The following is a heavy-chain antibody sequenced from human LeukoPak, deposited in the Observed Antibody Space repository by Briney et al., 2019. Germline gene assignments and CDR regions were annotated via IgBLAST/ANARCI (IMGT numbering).Heavy chain of an antibody. CDR1: GFTFSDYY. J-gene: IGHJ6*02. CDR2: INHSGST. Sequence: LRLSCSASGFTFSDYYMSWIRQPPGKGLEWIGEINHSGSTNYNPSLKSRVTISVDTSKNQFSLKLSSVTAADTAVYYCAKPGRGFYYGMDVWGQGTTVTVSS. V-gene: IGHV4-34*08. CDR3: AKPGRGFYYGMDV. D-gene: IGHD3-10*01.